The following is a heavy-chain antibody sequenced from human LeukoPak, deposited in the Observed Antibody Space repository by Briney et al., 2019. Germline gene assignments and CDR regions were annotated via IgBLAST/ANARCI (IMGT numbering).Heavy chain of an antibody. CDR3: ARCLYYYDSSGYPYYYGMDV. D-gene: IGHD3-22*01. CDR2: ISSSSSYI. Sequence: GGSLRLSCAASGFTFSSSSMNWVRQAPGKGLEWVSSISSSSSYIYYADSVKGRFTISRDNAKNSLYLQMNSLRAEDTAVYYCARCLYYYDSSGYPYYYGMDVWGQGTTVTVSS. CDR1: GFTFSSSS. J-gene: IGHJ6*02. V-gene: IGHV3-21*01.